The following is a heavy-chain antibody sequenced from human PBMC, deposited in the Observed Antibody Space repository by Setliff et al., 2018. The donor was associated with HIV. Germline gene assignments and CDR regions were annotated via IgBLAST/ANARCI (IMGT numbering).Heavy chain of an antibody. V-gene: IGHV4-34*01. CDR1: GGSFSDYH. CDR2: INHSGNT. CDR3: LLDVPLILRTSPPL. Sequence: KPSETLSLTCVVYGGSFSDYHWSWIRQPPGKGLEWIGEINHSGNTTYNPSLKSRVTMSVDTTKNQFSLKLNTVTAADTATYYCLLDVPLILRTSPPLWGQGTPVTVSS. J-gene: IGHJ4*02. D-gene: IGHD1-7*01.